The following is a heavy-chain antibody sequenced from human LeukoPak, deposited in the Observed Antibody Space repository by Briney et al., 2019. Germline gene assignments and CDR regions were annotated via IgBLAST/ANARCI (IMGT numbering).Heavy chain of an antibody. Sequence: GGSLRLSCVASGFTFSSYGMSWVRQAPGKGLEWVSGISGSGDRTYCTDSVKGRFTISRDNSKNTLSLQMSTLRAEDTAVYYCAKKRPFYYDRDGYLGDFDYWGQGILVTVSP. CDR1: GFTFSSYG. J-gene: IGHJ4*02. CDR3: AKKRPFYYDRDGYLGDFDY. V-gene: IGHV3-23*01. D-gene: IGHD3-22*01. CDR2: ISGSGDRT.